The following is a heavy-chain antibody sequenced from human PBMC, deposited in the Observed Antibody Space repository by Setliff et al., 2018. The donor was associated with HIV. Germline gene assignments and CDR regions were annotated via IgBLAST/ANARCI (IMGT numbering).Heavy chain of an antibody. V-gene: IGHV1-46*01. CDR3: VREGAGTGGFDY. J-gene: IGHJ4*02. D-gene: IGHD1-1*01. Sequence: VASVKVSCKASGHTFASFNINWVRQAPGQGLDWMGTISPNGENTNYAKKFRDRVTMTRDTSSTIFYMELSNLRPEDTAVYYCVREGAGTGGFDYWGQGTLLTVSS. CDR1: GHTFASFN. CDR2: ISPNGENT.